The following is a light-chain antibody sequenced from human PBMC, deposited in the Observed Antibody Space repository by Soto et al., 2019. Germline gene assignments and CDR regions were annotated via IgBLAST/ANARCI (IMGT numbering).Light chain of an antibody. V-gene: IGKV1-27*01. CDR2: AAS. CDR3: QKYNSAPRT. Sequence: DIQMTQSPSSLSTSVGDTVTSTCRATQGITNYSAWYQQTPGKVTKLLIYAASTLQSGVPSRFSGSGSGTDFTITISSLQPEDVATYYCQKYNSAPRTFGQGTKVDIK. CDR1: QGITNY. J-gene: IGKJ1*01.